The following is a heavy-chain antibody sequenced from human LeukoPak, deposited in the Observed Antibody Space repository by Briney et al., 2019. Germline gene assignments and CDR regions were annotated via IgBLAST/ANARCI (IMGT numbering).Heavy chain of an antibody. CDR2: IKQDESET. CDR1: GFSFSSYW. V-gene: IGHV3-7*01. J-gene: IGHJ6*03. CDR3: ARLSAYYGSFFYYYMDV. D-gene: IGHD3-10*01. Sequence: QPGGSLRLSCEGSGFSFSSYWMTWVRQSPGKGPEWVANIKQDESETYTVDSVKGRFTISRDNAKNSVYLHMNSLRAEDTALYYCARLSAYYGSFFYYYMDVWGKGTTVTVSS.